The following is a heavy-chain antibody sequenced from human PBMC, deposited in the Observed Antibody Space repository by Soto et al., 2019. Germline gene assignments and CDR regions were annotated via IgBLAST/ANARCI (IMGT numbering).Heavy chain of an antibody. V-gene: IGHV3-21*01. J-gene: IGHJ3*02. Sequence: EVQLVESGGGLVKPGGSLRLSCAASGFTFSSYSMNWVRQAPGKGLEWVSSISSSSSYIYYADSVKGRFTISRDNAKDSLYLQMNSLRAEDTAVYYCAREAYDYIWGTFQPDAFDIWGQGTMVTVSS. CDR2: ISSSSSYI. CDR1: GFTFSSYS. CDR3: AREAYDYIWGTFQPDAFDI. D-gene: IGHD3-16*01.